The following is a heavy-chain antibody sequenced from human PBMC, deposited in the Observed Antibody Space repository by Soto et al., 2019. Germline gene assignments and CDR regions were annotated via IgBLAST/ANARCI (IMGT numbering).Heavy chain of an antibody. V-gene: IGHV4-38-2*02. CDR1: GYSISSGYD. CDR3: ARDSESGFDY. D-gene: IGHD3-10*01. Sequence: PSETLSLTCAVSGYSISSGYDWGWIRQPPGKGLEWIGSIYHSGSTYYNPSLKSRVTISVDTSKNQFSLKLSSVTAADTAVYYCARDSESGFDYWGQGTQVTVSS. J-gene: IGHJ4*02. CDR2: IYHSGST.